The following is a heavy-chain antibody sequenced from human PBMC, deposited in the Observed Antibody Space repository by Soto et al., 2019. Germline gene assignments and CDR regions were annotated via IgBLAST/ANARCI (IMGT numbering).Heavy chain of an antibody. Sequence: QVQLVQSGAEVKKPGASVKVSCKASGYTFTGYYMHWVRQAPVQGLEWMGWINPNSGGTNYAQKFQGWVTMTRDTSISTAYMELSRLRSDDTAVYYCARDGAARTYYYYYMDVWGKGTTVTVSS. CDR3: ARDGAARTYYYYYMDV. D-gene: IGHD2-15*01. CDR1: GYTFTGYY. J-gene: IGHJ6*03. CDR2: INPNSGGT. V-gene: IGHV1-2*04.